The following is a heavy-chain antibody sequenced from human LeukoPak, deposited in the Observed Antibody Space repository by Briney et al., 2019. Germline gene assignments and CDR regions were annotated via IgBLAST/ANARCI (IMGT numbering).Heavy chain of an antibody. CDR2: ISAYNGNT. J-gene: IGHJ4*02. CDR3: ARGGVYYVWGSYRPIDY. Sequence: ASVKLSCKASGYTFTSYGISWVRQAPGQGLEWMGWISAYNGNTNYAQKLQGRVTMTTDTSTSTAYMELRSLRSDDTAVYYCARGGVYYVWGSYRPIDYWGQGTLVAVSS. D-gene: IGHD3-16*02. V-gene: IGHV1-18*01. CDR1: GYTFTSYG.